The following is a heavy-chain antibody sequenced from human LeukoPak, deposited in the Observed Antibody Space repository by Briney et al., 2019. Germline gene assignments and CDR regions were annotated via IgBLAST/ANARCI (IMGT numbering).Heavy chain of an antibody. J-gene: IGHJ4*02. V-gene: IGHV4-59*08. D-gene: IGHD4-17*01. CDR2: IYYSGST. CDR3: ARHEYGDYPDY. Sequence: SETLSLTCTVSGGSISSYYWSWIRQPPGKGLEWIGYIYYSGSTNYNPSLKSRDTISVDTSKNQFSLKLSSVTAADTAVYYCARHEYGDYPDYWGQGTLVTVSS. CDR1: GGSISSYY.